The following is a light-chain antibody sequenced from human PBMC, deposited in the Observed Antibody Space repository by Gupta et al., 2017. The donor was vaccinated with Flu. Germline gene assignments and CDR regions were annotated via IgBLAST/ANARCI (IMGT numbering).Light chain of an antibody. V-gene: IGKV1-6*01. CDR1: QDIRNT. Sequence: AIQMTQSPSSLSASVGDRVTITCRASQDIRNTLGWYQQKPGKAPKLLMYNVSTLQSGVPSRFSVSGSGTDFTLTISSLQPEDLATYYCLHDYNYPLTFGGGTKVEIK. CDR2: NVS. J-gene: IGKJ4*01. CDR3: LHDYNYPLT.